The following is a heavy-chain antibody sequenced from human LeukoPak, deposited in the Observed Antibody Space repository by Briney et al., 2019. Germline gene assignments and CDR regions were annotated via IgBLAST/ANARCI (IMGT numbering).Heavy chain of an antibody. Sequence: HGESLKISCRASGYSFTSYRIGWVRQMPGKGLEWMGIIYPTDSGTRYSPSFQGQITISVDKSINTAYLQWSSLKASDTAMYYCARHRTSGYNYPDAFDIWGQGTMVTVSS. D-gene: IGHD3-22*01. CDR3: ARHRTSGYNYPDAFDI. CDR1: GYSFTSYR. J-gene: IGHJ3*02. CDR2: IYPTDSGT. V-gene: IGHV5-51*01.